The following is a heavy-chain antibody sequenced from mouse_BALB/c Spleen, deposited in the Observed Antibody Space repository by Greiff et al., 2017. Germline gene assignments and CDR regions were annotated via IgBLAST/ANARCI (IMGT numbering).Heavy chain of an antibody. CDR2: ISYDGSN. D-gene: IGHD2-14*01. V-gene: IGHV3-6*02. CDR3: AREKFYRYSEAWFAY. Sequence: EVQLQQSGPGLVKPSQSLSLTCSVTGYSITSGYYWYWIRQFPGNKLEWMGYISYDGSNDYNPSLKNRVSITRDTSKNQFFLKLNSVTTEDTATYYCAREKFYRYSEAWFAYWGQGTLVTVSA. J-gene: IGHJ3*01. CDR1: GYSITSGYY.